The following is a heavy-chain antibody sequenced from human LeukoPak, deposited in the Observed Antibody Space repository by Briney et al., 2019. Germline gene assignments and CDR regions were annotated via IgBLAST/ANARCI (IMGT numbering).Heavy chain of an antibody. Sequence: ASVKVSCKASGYTFTSYGISWVRQAPGQGLEWMGWISAYNGNTNYAQKLQGRVTMTTDTSTSTAYMELRSLRSDDTAVYYCAKAPDSIFSGYEDAFDIWGQGTMVTVSS. CDR3: AKAPDSIFSGYEDAFDI. D-gene: IGHD5-12*01. V-gene: IGHV1-18*01. CDR2: ISAYNGNT. CDR1: GYTFTSYG. J-gene: IGHJ3*02.